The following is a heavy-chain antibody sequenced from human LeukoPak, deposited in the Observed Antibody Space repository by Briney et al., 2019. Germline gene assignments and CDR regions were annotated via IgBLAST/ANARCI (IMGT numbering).Heavy chain of an antibody. D-gene: IGHD6-13*01. CDR3: AREIEEAGLFLDY. J-gene: IGHJ4*02. Sequence: PGGSLRLSCVASGFTFSSYSMNWVRQPAGKGLEWVSYISNSSSTIYYAYSVKGPSTISTANAKNSLYLEMNGLRAEDTVLYYCAREIEEAGLFLDYWGQGTLVTVSS. CDR2: ISNSSSTI. V-gene: IGHV3-48*01. CDR1: GFTFSSYS.